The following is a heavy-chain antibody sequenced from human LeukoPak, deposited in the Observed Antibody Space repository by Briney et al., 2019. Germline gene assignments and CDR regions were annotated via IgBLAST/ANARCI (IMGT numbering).Heavy chain of an antibody. Sequence: PGGSLRLSCAASGFTFSDYYMSWIRQAPGKGLEWVSYISSSGSTIYYADSVKGRFTISRDNAKNSLYLQMNSLRAEDTAVYYCARKYSSSWSPPFDPWGQGTLVTVSS. CDR2: ISSSGSTI. CDR3: ARKYSSSWSPPFDP. D-gene: IGHD6-13*01. CDR1: GFTFSDYY. V-gene: IGHV3-11*01. J-gene: IGHJ5*02.